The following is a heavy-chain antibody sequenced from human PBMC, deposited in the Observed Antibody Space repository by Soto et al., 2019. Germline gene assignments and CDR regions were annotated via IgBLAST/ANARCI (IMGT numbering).Heavy chain of an antibody. D-gene: IGHD6-13*01. CDR3: ARGAAAADYYYYGMDV. Sequence: SETLSLTCTVSGGSISSGDYYWSWIRQPPGKGLEWIGYIYYSGSTYYNPSLKSRVTISVDTSKNQFSLKLSSVTAADTAVYYCARGAAAADYYYYGMDVWGQRTTVTVS. J-gene: IGHJ6*02. CDR1: GGSISSGDYY. V-gene: IGHV4-30-4*01. CDR2: IYYSGST.